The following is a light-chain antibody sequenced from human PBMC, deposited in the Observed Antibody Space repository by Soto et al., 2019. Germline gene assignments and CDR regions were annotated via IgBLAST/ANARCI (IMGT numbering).Light chain of an antibody. V-gene: IGLV2-8*01. CDR2: EVY. Sequence: QSALTQPPSASGSPGQSVTIPCTGTSSDVGGYNFVSWYQHYPGKAPKLIIYEVYKRPSGVPNRFSGSKSGNTASLTVSGLQPEDEAAYYCSSFGGTKNPDVLFGGGTKLTVL. J-gene: IGLJ2*01. CDR1: SSDVGGYNF. CDR3: SSFGGTKNPDVL.